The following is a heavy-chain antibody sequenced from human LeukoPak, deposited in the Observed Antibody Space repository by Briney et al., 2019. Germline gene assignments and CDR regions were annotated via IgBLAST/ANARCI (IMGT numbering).Heavy chain of an antibody. Sequence: GGSLRLSCAASGVTFSGYSMNWVRQAPGKGLEWVSAITATSLHIYYADSVKGRFTISRDNAKNSLYLQMNSLRAEDTAVYYCARDSSWYYFDYWGQGTLVTVSS. J-gene: IGHJ4*02. V-gene: IGHV3-21*01. CDR2: ITATSLHI. CDR3: ARDSSWYYFDY. CDR1: GVTFSGYS. D-gene: IGHD6-13*01.